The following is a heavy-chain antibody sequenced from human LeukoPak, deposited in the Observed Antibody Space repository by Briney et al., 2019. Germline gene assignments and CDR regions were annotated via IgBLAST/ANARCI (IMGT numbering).Heavy chain of an antibody. Sequence: SGPTLVKPTQTLTLTCTFSGFSLSTSGVGVGWIRQPPGKALEWLALIYWNDDKRYSPSLKSRLTITKDTSKNQVVLTMTNMDPVDTATYYCARENSGSYDNYYYYYMDVWGKGTTVTVSS. CDR2: IYWNDDK. D-gene: IGHD3-10*01. CDR1: GFSLSTSGVG. J-gene: IGHJ6*03. CDR3: ARENSGSYDNYYYYYMDV. V-gene: IGHV2-5*01.